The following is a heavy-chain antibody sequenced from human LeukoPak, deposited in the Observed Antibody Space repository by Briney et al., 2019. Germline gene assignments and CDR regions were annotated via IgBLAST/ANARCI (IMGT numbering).Heavy chain of an antibody. CDR1: GYTFTSYS. Sequence: GASVKVSCKASGYTFTSYSMHWVRQAPGQGLEWMGIINPSGGSTNYAQKFQGRVTMTRDTSTSTVYMHLSSLSSDDTAVYYCARAYYESSAYRHAVYFDYWGQGTLVTVSS. CDR3: ARAYYESSAYRHAVYFDY. CDR2: INPSGGST. J-gene: IGHJ4*02. D-gene: IGHD3-22*01. V-gene: IGHV1-46*01.